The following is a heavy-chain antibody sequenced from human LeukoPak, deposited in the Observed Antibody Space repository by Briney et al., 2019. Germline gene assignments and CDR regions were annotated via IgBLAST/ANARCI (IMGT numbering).Heavy chain of an antibody. Sequence: PSETLSLTCTVSGGSISSYYWSWIRQPPGKGLEWIGYIYNSGSTNYNPSLKSRVTMSVDTSKNQFSLKLSSVTAADTAVYYCARDLYGSRDYWGQGTLVTVSS. V-gene: IGHV4-59*12. CDR3: ARDLYGSRDY. CDR2: IYNSGST. D-gene: IGHD3-10*01. J-gene: IGHJ4*02. CDR1: GGSISSYY.